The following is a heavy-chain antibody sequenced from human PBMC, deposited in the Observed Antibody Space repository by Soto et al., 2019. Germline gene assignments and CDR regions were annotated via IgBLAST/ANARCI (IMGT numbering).Heavy chain of an antibody. V-gene: IGHV1-69*01. CDR1: GGTFSSYA. CDR3: ARTLDLGYCSSTSCYGTFDY. J-gene: IGHJ4*02. Sequence: QVQLVQSGAEVKKPGSSVKVSCKASGGTFSSYAISWVRQAPGQGLEWMGGIIPIFGTANYAQKFQGRVTITADESTSTAYMELSSLRSEDTAVYYCARTLDLGYCSSTSCYGTFDYWGQGTLVTVSS. CDR2: IIPIFGTA. D-gene: IGHD2-2*01.